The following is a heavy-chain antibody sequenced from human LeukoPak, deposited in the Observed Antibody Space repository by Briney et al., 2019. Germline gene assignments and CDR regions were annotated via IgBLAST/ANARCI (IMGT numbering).Heavy chain of an antibody. Sequence: SQTLSLTCTVSGGSISSGGYYWSWIRQHPGKGLEWIGYIYYSGRTYYKPSLRSRVTISVDRSRNQFSLKLTSVTAADTAGYYCARHAEESFDAFDIWGQGTMVTVSS. J-gene: IGHJ3*02. D-gene: IGHD1-26*01. CDR1: GGSISSGGYY. V-gene: IGHV4-30-4*08. CDR3: ARHAEESFDAFDI. CDR2: IYYSGRT.